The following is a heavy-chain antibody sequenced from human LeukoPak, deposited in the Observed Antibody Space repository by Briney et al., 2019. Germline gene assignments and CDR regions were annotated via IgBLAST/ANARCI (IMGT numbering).Heavy chain of an antibody. CDR1: GGSFSGYY. J-gene: IGHJ4*02. CDR3: ARLPANWGTFDY. D-gene: IGHD7-27*01. V-gene: IGHV4-34*01. CDR2: INHSGST. Sequence: PSETLSLTCAAYGGSFSGYYWSWIRQPPGKGLEWIGEINHSGSTNYNPSLKSRVTISVDTSKNQFSLKLSSVTAADTAVYYCARLPANWGTFDYWGQGTLVTVSS.